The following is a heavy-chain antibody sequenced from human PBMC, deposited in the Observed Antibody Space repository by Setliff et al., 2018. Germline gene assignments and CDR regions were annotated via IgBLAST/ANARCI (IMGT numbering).Heavy chain of an antibody. CDR2: IIPLFGTT. CDR3: ARGYQVTPPRADAFDI. Sequence: VKVSCKASGGNFNNYAINWVRQAPGQGLEWVGRIIPLFGTTNFAQEFQGRVTITADESTETTYMDLSSLRSEDTAVYYCARGYQVTPPRADAFDIWGQGTLVTVSS. D-gene: IGHD2-2*01. V-gene: IGHV1-69*15. J-gene: IGHJ3*02. CDR1: GGNFNNYA.